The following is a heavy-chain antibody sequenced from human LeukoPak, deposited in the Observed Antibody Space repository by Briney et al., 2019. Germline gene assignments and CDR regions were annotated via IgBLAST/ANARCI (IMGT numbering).Heavy chain of an antibody. CDR2: INPNSGGT. CDR3: ARDPKLMYYDFWSGYLFTVNWFDP. D-gene: IGHD3-3*01. J-gene: IGHJ5*02. CDR1: GYTFTGYY. Sequence: GASVKVSCKVSGYTFTGYYMHWVRQAPGQGLEWMGWINPNSGGTNYAQKFQGRVTMTRDTSISTAYMELSRLRSDDTAVYYCARDPKLMYYDFWSGYLFTVNWFDPWGQGTLVTVSS. V-gene: IGHV1-2*02.